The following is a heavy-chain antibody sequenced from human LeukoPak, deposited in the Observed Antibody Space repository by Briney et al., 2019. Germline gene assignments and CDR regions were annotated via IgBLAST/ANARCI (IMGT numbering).Heavy chain of an antibody. Sequence: PSETLSLTCAVYGGSFSGYYWSWIRQPPGKGLEWIGSIYHSGSTYYNPSLKSRVTISVDTSKNQFSLKLSSVTAADTAVYYCARRLTGGREAFDIWGQGTMVTVSS. V-gene: IGHV4-34*01. CDR1: GGSFSGYY. D-gene: IGHD1-14*01. CDR3: ARRLTGGREAFDI. J-gene: IGHJ3*02. CDR2: IYHSGST.